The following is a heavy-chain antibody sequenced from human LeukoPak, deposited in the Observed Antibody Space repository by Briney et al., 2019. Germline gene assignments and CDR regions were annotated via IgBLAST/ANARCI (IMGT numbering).Heavy chain of an antibody. CDR1: GYIFTSYY. CDR2: INSSGGST. J-gene: IGHJ4*02. D-gene: IGHD4-17*01. CDR3: AAAAVYGDYVFDY. Sequence: GASVKVSCKASGYIFTSYYMHRVRQAPGQGLEWMGMINSSGGSTSYAQKFQGRVTMTGDTSTSTIYMELRSLRSEDTAVYYCAAAAVYGDYVFDYWGQGTLVTVSS. V-gene: IGHV1-46*01.